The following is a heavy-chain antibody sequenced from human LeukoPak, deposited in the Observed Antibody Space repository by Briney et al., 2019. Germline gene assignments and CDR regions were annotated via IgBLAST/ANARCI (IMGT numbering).Heavy chain of an antibody. CDR1: GFSFRSCW. D-gene: IGHD3-3*01. Sequence: GGSLRLSCAASGFSFRSCWMHWVRQAPGKELVWVSRINGDGSTTNYADSVSGLFTISRDNAKNTLYLQMTSLRADDSAVYFCASLVGGYYPPVEAFDVWGQGTMVTVSS. CDR3: ASLVGGYYPPVEAFDV. V-gene: IGHV3-74*01. J-gene: IGHJ3*01. CDR2: INGDGSTT.